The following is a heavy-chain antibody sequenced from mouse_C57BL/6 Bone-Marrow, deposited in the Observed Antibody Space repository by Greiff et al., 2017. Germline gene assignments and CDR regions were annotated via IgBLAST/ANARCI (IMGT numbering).Heavy chain of an antibody. D-gene: IGHD2-1*01. V-gene: IGHV1-19*01. CDR1: GYTFTDYY. Sequence: DVQLQESGPVLVKPGASVKMSCKASGYTFTDYYMNWVKQSHGKSLEWIGVINPYNGGTSYNQKFKGKATLTVDKSSSTAYMELNSLTSEDSAVYYCAREDGNYPFAYWGQGTLVTVSA. CDR2: INPYNGGT. J-gene: IGHJ3*01. CDR3: AREDGNYPFAY.